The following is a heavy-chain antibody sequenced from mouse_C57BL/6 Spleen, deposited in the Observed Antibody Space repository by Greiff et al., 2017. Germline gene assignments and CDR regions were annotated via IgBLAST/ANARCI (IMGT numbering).Heavy chain of an antibody. CDR3: ARVGYYGSSLSYFDD. J-gene: IGHJ2*01. CDR1: GYTFTSYW. Sequence: VQLQQPGAELVMPGASVKLSCKASGYTFTSYWMHWVKQRPGQGLEWIGEIDPSDSYTNYNQKFKGKTTLTVDKSSSTAYMQLSSLTSEDSAVYYCARVGYYGSSLSYFDDWGQGTTLTVSS. D-gene: IGHD1-1*01. V-gene: IGHV1-69*01. CDR2: IDPSDSYT.